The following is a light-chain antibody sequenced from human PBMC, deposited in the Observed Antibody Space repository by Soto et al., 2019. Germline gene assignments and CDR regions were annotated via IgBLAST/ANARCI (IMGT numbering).Light chain of an antibody. CDR1: QSISSY. Sequence: DVQITPSPARLSASVGDRVTITGRASQSISSYLNWYQQKPGKAPKLLIYAASSLQSGVPSRFSGSGSGTDFTLTISSLQPEDFATYYCPQSYSTPWTFGQGTKVDIK. J-gene: IGKJ1*01. CDR3: PQSYSTPWT. V-gene: IGKV1-39*01. CDR2: AAS.